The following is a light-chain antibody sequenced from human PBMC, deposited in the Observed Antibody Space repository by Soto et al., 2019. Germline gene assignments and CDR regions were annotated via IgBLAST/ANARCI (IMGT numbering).Light chain of an antibody. V-gene: IGKV1-39*01. J-gene: IGKJ2*01. CDR2: AAS. CDR1: QSISVH. CDR3: HHSNITPYT. Sequence: DIQMTQSPSSLSASVGDTVTITFRASQSISVHLNWYQQKPGKDPKLLIYAASYLQSGVLSRFSGSGSETDFAPTISSLQPEDFATYYCHHSNITPYTFGQGTNLEIK.